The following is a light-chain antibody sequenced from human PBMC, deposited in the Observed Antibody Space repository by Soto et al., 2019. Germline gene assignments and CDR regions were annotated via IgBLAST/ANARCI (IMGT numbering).Light chain of an antibody. Sequence: QSVLTHPPSASGTPGQRFTISCSGSSSNIGSNYVYCYQQLPGTAPKLLIYRNNQRPSGVPDRFSGSKSGTSASLAISGLRSEDEADYYCAAWDDSLSGSYVFGTGTKVTVL. V-gene: IGLV1-47*01. CDR2: RNN. CDR3: AAWDDSLSGSYV. CDR1: SSNIGSNY. J-gene: IGLJ1*01.